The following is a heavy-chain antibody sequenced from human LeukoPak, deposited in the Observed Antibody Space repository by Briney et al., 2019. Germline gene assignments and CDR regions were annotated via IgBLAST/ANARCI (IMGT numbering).Heavy chain of an antibody. V-gene: IGHV4-4*07. D-gene: IGHD4-23*01. CDR2: IQTSGGT. CDR3: AGDHQDYGANSALWY. CDR1: GVSISRYY. Sequence: SETLSLTCTVSGVSISRYYWSWIRQPAGKGLQWIGRIQTSGGTNYNPSLESRIIMSVDTSKNQFSLKLTSVTAADTAVYYCAGDHQDYGANSALWYWGQGTLVIVSS. J-gene: IGHJ4*02.